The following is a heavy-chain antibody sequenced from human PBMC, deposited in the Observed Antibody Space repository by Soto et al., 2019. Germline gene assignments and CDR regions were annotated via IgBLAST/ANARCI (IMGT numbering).Heavy chain of an antibody. CDR3: ARDRGYSDYGGA. J-gene: IGHJ4*02. D-gene: IGHD5-12*01. CDR1: GYTFTSYG. Sequence: QVHLVQSGAEVKKPGASVKVSCKASGYTFTSYGIIWVRQAPGQGLEWMGWISAYNGNTNYTQKLQGRGTMTTDTSTGTAYMELRSLRSDGTAVYYCARDRGYSDYGGAWGQGTLVTVSS. CDR2: ISAYNGNT. V-gene: IGHV1-18*01.